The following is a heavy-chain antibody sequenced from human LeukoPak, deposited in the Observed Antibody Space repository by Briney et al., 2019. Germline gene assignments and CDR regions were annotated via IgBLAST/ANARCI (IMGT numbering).Heavy chain of an antibody. CDR1: GYTFTGYY. D-gene: IGHD3-22*01. Sequence: ASVKVSCKASGYTFTGYYMHWVRQAPGQGLEWMGWINPNSGGTNYAQKFQGRVTMTRDTSISTAYMELSRLRSDDTAVYYCARDQTSYRSYYYDSSGYWGAFDIWGQGTMVTVSS. V-gene: IGHV1-2*02. CDR2: INPNSGGT. J-gene: IGHJ3*02. CDR3: ARDQTSYRSYYYDSSGYWGAFDI.